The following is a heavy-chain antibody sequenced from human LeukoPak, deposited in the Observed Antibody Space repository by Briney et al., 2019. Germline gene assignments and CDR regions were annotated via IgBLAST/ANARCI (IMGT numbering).Heavy chain of an antibody. CDR1: GYTFTGYY. Sequence: ASVKVSCKASGYTFTGYYMDWVRQAPGQGLEWMGWINPNSGGTNYAQKFQGGVTMTRDTSISTAYMELSRLRSDDTAVYYCARGSIAARPGAGDYWGQGTLVTVSS. D-gene: IGHD6-6*01. V-gene: IGHV1-2*02. J-gene: IGHJ4*02. CDR2: INPNSGGT. CDR3: ARGSIAARPGAGDY.